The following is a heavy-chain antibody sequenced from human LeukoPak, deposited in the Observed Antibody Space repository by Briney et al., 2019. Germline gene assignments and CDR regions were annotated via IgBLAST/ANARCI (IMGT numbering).Heavy chain of an antibody. CDR2: IYHSGST. D-gene: IGHD1-1*01. J-gene: IGHJ4*02. CDR1: GGSISSGGYS. V-gene: IGHV4-30-2*01. CDR3: AGRVQEGGPQYYFDY. Sequence: SQTLSLTCAVSGGSISSGGYSWSWIRQPPGKGLEWIGYIYHSGSTYYNPSLKSRVTISVDTSKNQFSLKLSSVTAADTAVYYCAGRVQEGGPQYYFDYWGQGTLVTVSS.